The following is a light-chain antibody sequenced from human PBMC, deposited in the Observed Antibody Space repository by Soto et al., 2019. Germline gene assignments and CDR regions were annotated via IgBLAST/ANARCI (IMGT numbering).Light chain of an antibody. V-gene: IGKV1-5*01. CDR3: QQDNSYSWT. CDR2: DAS. Sequence: EILMNQSPTTLSVSLVKRGTITFRASQSISSWLAWYQQKPGKAPKLLIYDASSLESGVPSRFSGSGSGTEFTLTISSLQPDDFATYCCQQDNSYSWTFGQGTKVEI. J-gene: IGKJ1*01. CDR1: QSISSW.